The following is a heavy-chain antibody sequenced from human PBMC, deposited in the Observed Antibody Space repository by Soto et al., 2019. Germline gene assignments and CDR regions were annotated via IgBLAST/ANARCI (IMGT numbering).Heavy chain of an antibody. CDR2: MVVGSGNT. Sequence: SVKVSCKASGFTFTSSAMQWVRQARGQRLEWIGWMVVGSGNTNYAQKFQERVTITRDMSTSTAYMELSSLRSEDTAVYYCAEQPAYITTFDYWGQGALVTVSS. D-gene: IGHD3-3*01. V-gene: IGHV1-58*02. J-gene: IGHJ4*02. CDR1: GFTFTSSA. CDR3: AEQPAYITTFDY.